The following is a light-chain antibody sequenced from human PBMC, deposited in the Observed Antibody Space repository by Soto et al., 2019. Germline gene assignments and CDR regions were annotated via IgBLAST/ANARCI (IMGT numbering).Light chain of an antibody. Sequence: EDVLTQSPGTLSLSPGERATLSCRASQSVSRSYLAWYQQKPGQAPRLLIYGASSRATGIPDKFSGSGSGTDFTLTISRLEPEDFAVYYCQEYGSSPPITFGQGTRLEIK. V-gene: IGKV3-20*01. CDR1: QSVSRSY. J-gene: IGKJ5*01. CDR2: GAS. CDR3: QEYGSSPPIT.